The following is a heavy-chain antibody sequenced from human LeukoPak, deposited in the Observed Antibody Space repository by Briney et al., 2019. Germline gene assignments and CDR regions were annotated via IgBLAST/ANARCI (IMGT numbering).Heavy chain of an antibody. J-gene: IGHJ4*02. CDR1: GFTFSDYY. V-gene: IGHV3-11*04. D-gene: IGHD3-22*01. CDR2: ISSSGSTI. Sequence: GSLRLSCAASGFTFSDYYMSWIRQAPGKGLEWVSYISSSGSTIYYADSVKGRFTISRDNAKNSLYLQMNSLRAEDTAVYYCARDQHYYDSSGYYSQDIDYWGQGTLVTVSS. CDR3: ARDQHYYDSSGYYSQDIDY.